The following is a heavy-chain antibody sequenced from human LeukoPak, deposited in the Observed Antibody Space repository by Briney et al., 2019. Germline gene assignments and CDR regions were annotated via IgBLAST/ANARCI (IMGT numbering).Heavy chain of an antibody. J-gene: IGHJ4*02. V-gene: IGHV1-18*01. CDR2: ISAYNGNT. CDR3: ARVKDEQWLVLPFDY. CDR1: GYTFTSYG. D-gene: IGHD6-19*01. Sequence: ASVKVSCKASGYTFTSYGISWVRQAPGQGLEWMGWISAYNGNTNYAQKLQGRVTMTTDTSTSTAYMELRSLRSEDTAVYYCARVKDEQWLVLPFDYWGQGTLVTVSS.